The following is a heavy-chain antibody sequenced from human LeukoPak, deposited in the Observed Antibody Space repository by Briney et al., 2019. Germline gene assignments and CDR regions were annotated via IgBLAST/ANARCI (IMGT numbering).Heavy chain of an antibody. J-gene: IGHJ4*02. CDR2: IIPIFGTA. V-gene: IGHV1-69*06. CDR3: ARDRPVTTGGGFDY. Sequence: SVKVSRKASGGTFSSYAISWVRQAPGQGLEWMGRIIPIFGTANYAQKFQGRVTITADKSTSTAYMELSSLRSEDTAVYYCARDRPVTTGGGFDYWGQGTLVTVSS. CDR1: GGTFSSYA. D-gene: IGHD4-17*01.